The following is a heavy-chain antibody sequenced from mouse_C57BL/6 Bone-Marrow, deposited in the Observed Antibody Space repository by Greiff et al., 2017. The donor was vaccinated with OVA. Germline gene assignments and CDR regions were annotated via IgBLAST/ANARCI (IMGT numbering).Heavy chain of an antibody. CDR3: TTWYYYGSGAY. CDR1: GFNIKDDY. Sequence: EVQLQQSGAELVRPGASVKLSCTASGFNIKDDYMHWVKQRPEQGLEWIRWIDPENGDTEYASKFQGKATITADTSSNTAYLQLSSLTSEDTAVYYCTTWYYYGSGAYWGQGTLVTVSA. CDR2: IDPENGDT. J-gene: IGHJ3*01. D-gene: IGHD1-1*01. V-gene: IGHV14-4*01.